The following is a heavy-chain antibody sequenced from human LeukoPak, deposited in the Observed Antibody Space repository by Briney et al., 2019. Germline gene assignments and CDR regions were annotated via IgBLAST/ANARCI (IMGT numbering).Heavy chain of an antibody. Sequence: PGGSLGLSCAASGFTFSSYGMHWVRQAPGKGLEWVAFIRYDGSNKYYADSVKGRFTISRDNSKNTLYLQMNSLRAEDTAVYYCAKDYYDILTGYYYWGQGTLVTVSS. D-gene: IGHD3-9*01. CDR3: AKDYYDILTGYYY. CDR2: IRYDGSNK. V-gene: IGHV3-30*02. CDR1: GFTFSSYG. J-gene: IGHJ4*02.